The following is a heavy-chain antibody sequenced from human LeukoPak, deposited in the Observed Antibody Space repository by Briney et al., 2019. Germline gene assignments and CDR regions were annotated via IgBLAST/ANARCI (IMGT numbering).Heavy chain of an antibody. CDR1: GFNFSSYA. D-gene: IGHD2-21*02. CDR2: ISSSGRNT. Sequence: PGGSLRLSCAASGFNFSSYAMSWVRQAPGKGLEWVSSISSSGRNTYYSDSVKGRFTISRDNSKNTLYLQMSSLRAEDTAVYYCAKRDRPCSGDCSAPYYFDYWGQGTLVTVSS. V-gene: IGHV3-23*01. CDR3: AKRDRPCSGDCSAPYYFDY. J-gene: IGHJ4*02.